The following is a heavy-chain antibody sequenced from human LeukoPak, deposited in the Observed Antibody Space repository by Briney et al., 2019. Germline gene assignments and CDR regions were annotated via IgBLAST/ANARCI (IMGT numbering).Heavy chain of an antibody. CDR2: FYYNGST. D-gene: IGHD3-3*01. CDR3: ARAYRPLNVLRFLEWLLGRYFDY. CDR1: GASISRNSYY. J-gene: IGHJ4*02. V-gene: IGHV4-39*07. Sequence: SETLSLTCTVSGASISRNSYYWGWIRQPPGKGLEWIGSFYYNGSTYYNPSLKSRVTISVDTSKNQFSLKLSSVTAADTAVYYCARAYRPLNVLRFLEWLLGRYFDYWGQGTLVTVSS.